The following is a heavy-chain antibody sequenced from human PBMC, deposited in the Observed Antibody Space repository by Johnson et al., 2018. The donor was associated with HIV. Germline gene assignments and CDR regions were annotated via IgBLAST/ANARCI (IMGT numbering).Heavy chain of an antibody. Sequence: EVQLVESGGGLVQPGGSLRLSCAASGFTFRNYDMHWVRQATGKRLEWVSGIDTAGNTYYLGSVKGRFTISRENAKNSLYLQLNSLRAGDTALYYCARGSYDGDAFDIWGQGTIVTVSS. V-gene: IGHV3-13*01. J-gene: IGHJ3*02. CDR1: GFTFRNYD. CDR2: IDTAGNT. CDR3: ARGSYDGDAFDI. D-gene: IGHD1-26*01.